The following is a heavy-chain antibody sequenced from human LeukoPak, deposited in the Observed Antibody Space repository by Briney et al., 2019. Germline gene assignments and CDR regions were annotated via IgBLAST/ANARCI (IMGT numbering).Heavy chain of an antibody. J-gene: IGHJ4*02. D-gene: IGHD4-17*01. Sequence: ASVKVSCKASGYTFTSYAMHWVRQAPGQRLEWMGWINAGNGNTKYSQEFQGRVTITRDTSASTAYMELSSLRSEDMAVYYCARDPGTVGTTVTSPLDYWGQGTLVTVSS. CDR1: GYTFTSYA. V-gene: IGHV1-3*03. CDR2: INAGNGNT. CDR3: ARDPGTVGTTVTSPLDY.